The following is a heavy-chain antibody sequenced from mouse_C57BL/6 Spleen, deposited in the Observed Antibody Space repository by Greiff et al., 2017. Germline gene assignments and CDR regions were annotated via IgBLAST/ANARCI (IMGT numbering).Heavy chain of an antibody. J-gene: IGHJ3*01. V-gene: IGHV1-81*01. CDR3: ARGLITTVVATPY. CDR2: IYPRSGNT. Sequence: QVQLQQSGAELARPGASVKLSCKASGYTFTSYGISWVKQRTGQGLEWIGEIYPRSGNTYYNEKFKGKATLTADKSSSTAYMELRSLTSEDSAVYFCARGLITTVVATPYWGQGTLVTVSA. CDR1: GYTFTSYG. D-gene: IGHD1-1*01.